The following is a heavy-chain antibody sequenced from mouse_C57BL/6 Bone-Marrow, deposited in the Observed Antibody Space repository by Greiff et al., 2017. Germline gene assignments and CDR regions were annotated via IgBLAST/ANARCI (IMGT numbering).Heavy chain of an antibody. Sequence: QVQLQQPGAELVMPGASVKLSCKASGYTFTSYWMHWVKQRPGQGLEWIGEIDPSDSYTNYNQKFKGKSTLTVDKSSSTAYMQLSSLTSEDSAVYYCANPPYYYGSSYWYFDVWGTGTTVTVSS. J-gene: IGHJ1*03. D-gene: IGHD1-1*01. V-gene: IGHV1-69*01. CDR2: IDPSDSYT. CDR3: ANPPYYYGSSYWYFDV. CDR1: GYTFTSYW.